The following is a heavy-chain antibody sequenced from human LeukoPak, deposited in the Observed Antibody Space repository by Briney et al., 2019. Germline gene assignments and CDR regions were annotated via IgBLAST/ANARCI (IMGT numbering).Heavy chain of an antibody. CDR1: GFTFDDYA. CDR2: ISGSGGST. V-gene: IGHV3-23*01. Sequence: QAGGSLRLSCAASGFTFDDYAMHWVRQAPGKGLEWVSAISGSGGSTYYADSVKGRFTISRDNSKNTLYLQMNSLRAEDTAVYYCAKSGVVVAARRSTWFFDIWGQGTMVTVSS. D-gene: IGHD2-15*01. CDR3: AKSGVVVAARRSTWFFDI. J-gene: IGHJ3*02.